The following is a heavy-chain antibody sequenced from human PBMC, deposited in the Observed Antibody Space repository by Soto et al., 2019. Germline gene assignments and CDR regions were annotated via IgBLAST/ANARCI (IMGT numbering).Heavy chain of an antibody. J-gene: IGHJ6*02. CDR2: IGTAGDP. Sequence: GGSLRLSGAASGFTFSSYDMHWVRQATGKGLEWVSAIGTAGDPYYPGSVKGRFTISRENAKNSLYLQMNSLRAGDTAVYYCARSGTKGYGMDVWGQGTTVTVSS. CDR1: GFTFSSYD. CDR3: ARSGTKGYGMDV. D-gene: IGHD1-7*01. V-gene: IGHV3-13*05.